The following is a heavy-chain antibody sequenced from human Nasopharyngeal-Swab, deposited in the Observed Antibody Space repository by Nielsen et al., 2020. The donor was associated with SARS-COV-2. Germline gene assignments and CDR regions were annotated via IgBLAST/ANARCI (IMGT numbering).Heavy chain of an antibody. CDR3: ALLEVGHMTTVTNFDY. CDR2: INQDGSEK. CDR1: GFTFSSYW. V-gene: IGHV3-7*01. Sequence: GESLKISCAASGFTFSSYWMSWVRQAPGKGLEWVANINQDGSEKYYVDSVKGRFTISRDNAKNSLYLQMNSLRAEDTAVYYCALLEVGHMTTVTNFDYWGQGTLVTVSS. J-gene: IGHJ4*02. D-gene: IGHD4-11*01.